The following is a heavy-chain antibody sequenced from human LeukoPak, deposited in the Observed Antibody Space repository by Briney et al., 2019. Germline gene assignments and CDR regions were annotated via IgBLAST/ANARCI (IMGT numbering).Heavy chain of an antibody. V-gene: IGHV1-3*01. D-gene: IGHD1-26*01. Sequence: ASVKVSCKTSGYTFTNYGMHWVRQAPGQRLEWMGWINGGNGNAKYSQNFQGRVTIIRDTSASTAYMELSSLRSEDTAVYYCARARKKIGIVGATTGGFDYWGQGTLVTVSS. CDR3: ARARKKIGIVGATTGGFDY. J-gene: IGHJ4*02. CDR1: GYTFTNYG. CDR2: INGGNGNA.